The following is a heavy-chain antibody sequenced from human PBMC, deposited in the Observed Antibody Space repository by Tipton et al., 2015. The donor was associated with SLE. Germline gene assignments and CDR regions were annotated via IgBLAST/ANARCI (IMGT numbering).Heavy chain of an antibody. J-gene: IGHJ4*02. V-gene: IGHV4-59*01. CDR3: AREGYSSSQGDY. CDR1: GGSISSYY. D-gene: IGHD6-6*01. CDR2: IYYSGST. Sequence: TLSLTCTVSGGSISSYYWSWIRQPPGKGLEWIGYIYYSGSTNYNPSLKSRVTISVDTSKNQFSLKLSSVTAADTAVYYCAREGYSSSQGDYWGQGTLVTVSS.